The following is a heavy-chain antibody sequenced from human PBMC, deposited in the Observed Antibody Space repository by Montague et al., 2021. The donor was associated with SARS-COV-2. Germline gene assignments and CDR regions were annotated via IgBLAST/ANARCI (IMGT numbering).Heavy chain of an antibody. CDR3: VRALGSGDFDF. J-gene: IGHJ4*02. Sequence: SLRLSCAASGFTFRSFWISWVRQAPGKGLKWVANIKQDGSEKYYLDSVEGRFTISRDNAKNSLFLQMNSLRGDDTAVYYCVRALGSGDFDFWGQGTLVSVSS. D-gene: IGHD2-21*01. V-gene: IGHV3-7*03. CDR2: IKQDGSEK. CDR1: GFTFRSFW.